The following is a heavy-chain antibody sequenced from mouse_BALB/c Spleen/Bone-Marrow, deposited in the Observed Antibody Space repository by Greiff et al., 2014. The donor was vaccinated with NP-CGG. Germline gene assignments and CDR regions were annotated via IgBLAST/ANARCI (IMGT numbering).Heavy chain of an antibody. CDR3: ASQDVYYYAMDH. Sequence: EVQLQQSGPGLVKPSQSLSLTCTVTGYSITSDYAWNWIRQFPGNKLEWMGYISYSGSTSYNPSLKSRISITRDTSKNQFFLQLNSVTTEDTATYYCASQDVYYYAMDHWGQGTSVTVSS. J-gene: IGHJ4*01. CDR2: ISYSGST. CDR1: GYSITSDYA. D-gene: IGHD3-2*02. V-gene: IGHV3-2*02.